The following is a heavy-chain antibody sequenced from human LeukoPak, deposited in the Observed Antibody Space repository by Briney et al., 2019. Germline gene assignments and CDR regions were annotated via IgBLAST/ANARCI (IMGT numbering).Heavy chain of an antibody. CDR2: IYYSGSA. CDR3: ARVSSGWYYFDY. D-gene: IGHD6-19*01. Sequence: SQTLSLTCTVSGGSISSGGYYWSWIRQHPGKGLEWIGYIYYSGSAYYNPSLKGRLTISVGTSKNQFSLKLSSVTAADTAVFYCARVSSGWYYFDYWGQGTLVTVSS. J-gene: IGHJ4*02. V-gene: IGHV4-31*03. CDR1: GGSISSGGYY.